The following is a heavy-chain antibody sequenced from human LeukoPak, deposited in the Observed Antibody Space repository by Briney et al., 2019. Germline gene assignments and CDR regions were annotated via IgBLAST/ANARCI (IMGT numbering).Heavy chain of an antibody. CDR2: MYRSGST. J-gene: IGHJ6*02. V-gene: IGHV3-53*04. CDR3: ARDAGHSSSSPLDV. D-gene: IGHD6-6*01. CDR1: GFNVSTNY. Sequence: GGSLRLSCAASGFNVSTNYLSWVRQAPGKGLEWVSVMYRSGSTYYADSVKGRFTISRHSSKNTVYLLMNSLRVEDTAVYYCARDAGHSSSSPLDVWGQGTTVTVSS.